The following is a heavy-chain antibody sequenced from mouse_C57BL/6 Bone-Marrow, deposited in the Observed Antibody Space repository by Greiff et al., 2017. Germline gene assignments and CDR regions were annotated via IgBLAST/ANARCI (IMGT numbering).Heavy chain of an antibody. CDR3: ARMKAYFITTV. CDR1: GYTFTSYW. V-gene: IGHV1-7*01. D-gene: IGHD1-1*01. J-gene: IGHJ3*01. Sequence: QVHVKQSGAELAKPGASVKLSCKASGYTFTSYWMHWVKPRPGQGLEWIGYINPSSGYTKYNQKFKDKATLTADKSSSTAYMQLSSLTYEDSAVYYCARMKAYFITTVWGQGTLVTVSA. CDR2: INPSSGYT.